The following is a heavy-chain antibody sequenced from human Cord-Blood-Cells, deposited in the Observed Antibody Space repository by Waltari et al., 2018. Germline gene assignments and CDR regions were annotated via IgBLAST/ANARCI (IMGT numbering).Heavy chain of an antibody. CDR1: GGTCSSYA. Sequence: QVQLVQSGAEVKKPVCSVKVSCKASGGTCSSYAIRWVRQAPGQGLEWMRGIIPIFGTANYAQKFQDRVMITADESTSTAYMELSSLRSEDTAVYYCARQQQLDAFDIWGQGTMVTVSS. V-gene: IGHV1-69*01. D-gene: IGHD6-13*01. CDR2: IIPIFGTA. CDR3: ARQQQLDAFDI. J-gene: IGHJ3*02.